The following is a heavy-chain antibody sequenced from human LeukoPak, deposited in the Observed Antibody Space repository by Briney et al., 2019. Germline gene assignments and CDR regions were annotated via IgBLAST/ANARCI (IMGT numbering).Heavy chain of an antibody. Sequence: GGSLRLSCAASGSTFSSYGMHWVRQAPGKGLEWVAVISYDGSNKYYADSVKGRFTISRDNSKNTLYLQMNSLRAEDTAVYYCAKNLYYYDSSGYYPIDYWGQGTLVTVSS. D-gene: IGHD3-22*01. V-gene: IGHV3-30*18. J-gene: IGHJ4*02. CDR3: AKNLYYYDSSGYYPIDY. CDR1: GSTFSSYG. CDR2: ISYDGSNK.